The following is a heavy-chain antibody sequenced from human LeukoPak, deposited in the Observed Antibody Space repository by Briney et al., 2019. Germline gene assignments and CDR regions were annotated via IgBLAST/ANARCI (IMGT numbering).Heavy chain of an antibody. CDR2: ISGSGGST. J-gene: IGHJ6*02. V-gene: IGHV3-23*01. Sequence: GGSLRLSCAASGFTFSSYAMSWVRQAPGKGLEWVSAISGSGGSTYYADSVKGRFTISRDNSKNTLYLQMNSLRAEDTAVYYCANLPLYSGYDRLYGMDVWGQGTTVTVSS. CDR3: ANLPLYSGYDRLYGMDV. CDR1: GFTFSSYA. D-gene: IGHD5-12*01.